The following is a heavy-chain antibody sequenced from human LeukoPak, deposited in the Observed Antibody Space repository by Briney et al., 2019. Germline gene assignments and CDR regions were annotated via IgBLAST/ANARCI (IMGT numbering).Heavy chain of an antibody. CDR2: IKEDGSIQ. Sequence: GGSLRLSCVASGCTFSSYWMTWLRQAPGKGLEWLANIKEDGSIQYYLDSVRGRFTISRDNAKTSVYLQLNSLRADDTAVYYCARDVWTGVAVSDYWGQGTLVTVSS. D-gene: IGHD6-19*01. J-gene: IGHJ4*02. CDR1: GCTFSSYW. V-gene: IGHV3-7*01. CDR3: ARDVWTGVAVSDY.